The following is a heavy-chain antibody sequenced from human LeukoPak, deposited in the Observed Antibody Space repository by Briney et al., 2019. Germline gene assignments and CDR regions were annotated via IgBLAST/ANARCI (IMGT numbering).Heavy chain of an antibody. J-gene: IGHJ4*02. CDR2: ISYSGTT. V-gene: IGHV4-59*01. Sequence: ETLSLTCTVSGGSISSYYWSWIRQPPGKGLEWIGYISYSGTTNYNPSLKSRVTISLDTSKNQFSLKLSSVTAADTAVYHCARDNIDSSTISYYFDYWGQGTLVTVSS. CDR3: ARDNIDSSTISYYFDY. CDR1: GGSISSYY. D-gene: IGHD2-2*01.